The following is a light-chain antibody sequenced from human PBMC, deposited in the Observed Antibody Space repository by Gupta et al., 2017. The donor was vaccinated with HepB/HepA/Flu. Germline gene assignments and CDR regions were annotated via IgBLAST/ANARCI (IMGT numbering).Light chain of an antibody. J-gene: IGLJ2*01. CDR3: TSFRSGSTLVI. Sequence: QSGLTQPASVSASPGPSIAISCPGTSSDVGGYNSVSWYQQYPGRAPKLLIYDVSNRPSGVSNRFSGSKTGNSASLTISGLQAEDEAVYYCTSFRSGSTLVIFGGGTELTVL. V-gene: IGLV2-14*03. CDR2: DVS. CDR1: SSDVGGYNS.